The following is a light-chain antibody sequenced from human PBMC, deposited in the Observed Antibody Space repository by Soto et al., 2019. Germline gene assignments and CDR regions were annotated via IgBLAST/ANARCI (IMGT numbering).Light chain of an antibody. CDR3: QQYYSTPLT. V-gene: IGKV4-1*01. CDR2: WAS. J-gene: IGKJ4*01. CDR1: QSGLYSSNNKNY. Sequence: DIVMTQSPDSLAVSLGERATINCKSSQSGLYSSNNKNYLSWYQQKPGQPPKLLIYWASTRESGVPDRFSGSGSGTDFSLTIRSLQAEDVAVYYCQQYYSTPLTFGGGTKVELK.